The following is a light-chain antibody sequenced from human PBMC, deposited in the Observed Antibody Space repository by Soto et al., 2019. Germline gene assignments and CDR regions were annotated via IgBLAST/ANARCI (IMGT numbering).Light chain of an antibody. CDR1: QDISHY. CDR2: AVS. CDR3: LQHNSYPWT. Sequence: DSPVTQSTSALSASVGDSVPITCRASQDISHYLAWFQQKPGKVPKRLIFAVSNLESGVPSRFRGSGSGTEFTLTITSLQPEDFATYYCLQHNSYPWTFGQGTKVDIK. V-gene: IGKV1-17*03. J-gene: IGKJ1*01.